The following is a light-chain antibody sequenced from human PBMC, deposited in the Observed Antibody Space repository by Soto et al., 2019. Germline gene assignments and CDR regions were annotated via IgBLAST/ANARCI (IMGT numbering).Light chain of an antibody. Sequence: QSVLTQPPSVSGARGQRVTISCTGSSSNIGARYDVHWYQHLPGTAPKLLTYGNSNRPSGVPDRFSDSKSGTSASLAITGLEAEEEADYSCQSYDSSRCGSEVFGAGTKVTVL. CDR1: SSNIGARYD. CDR3: QSYDSSRCGSEV. J-gene: IGLJ1*01. V-gene: IGLV1-40*01. CDR2: GNS.